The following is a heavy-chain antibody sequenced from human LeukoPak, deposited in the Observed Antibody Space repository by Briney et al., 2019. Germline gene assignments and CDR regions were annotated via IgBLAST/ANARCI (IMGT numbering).Heavy chain of an antibody. J-gene: IGHJ3*02. CDR3: ARPYCGGDCYPDAFDI. CDR1: GYSFTSYW. D-gene: IGHD2-21*02. CDR2: IYPGDSDT. Sequence: GESLKISCKGSGYSFTSYWIGWVRQMPGKGLAWMGIIYPGDSDTRYSPSFQGQVTISADKSISTAYLQWSSLKASDTAMYYCARPYCGGDCYPDAFDIWGQGTMVTVSS. V-gene: IGHV5-51*01.